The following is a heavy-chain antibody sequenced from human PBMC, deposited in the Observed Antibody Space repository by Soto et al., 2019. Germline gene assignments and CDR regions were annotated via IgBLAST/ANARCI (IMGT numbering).Heavy chain of an antibody. Sequence: EVQLVESGGGLVKPGGSLRLSCAASGFTFSSYSMNWVRQAPGKGLEWVSSISSSSSYIYYADSVKGRFTISRDNAKNSLYLQMNSLRAEDTSVYYCARGPGSYYYYYYYYYMDVWGIGITVTDSS. V-gene: IGHV3-21*01. CDR3: ARGPGSYYYYYYYYYMDV. CDR1: GFTFSSYS. D-gene: IGHD3-10*01. J-gene: IGHJ6*03. CDR2: ISSSSSYI.